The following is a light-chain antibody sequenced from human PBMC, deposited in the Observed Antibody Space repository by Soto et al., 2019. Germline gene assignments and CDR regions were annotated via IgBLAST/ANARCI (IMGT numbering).Light chain of an antibody. CDR3: QTWGAGFVV. CDR1: SGYSTYA. V-gene: IGLV4-69*01. Sequence: QSVLTQSPSASASLGASVNLTCTLSSGYSTYAIAWHQQQPEKGPRYLMKVDSDGSHSRGDGIPDRFSVSSSGAERYLTISSLQAEDEADYYSQTWGAGFVVFGGGTKVTVL. J-gene: IGLJ2*01. CDR2: VDSDGSH.